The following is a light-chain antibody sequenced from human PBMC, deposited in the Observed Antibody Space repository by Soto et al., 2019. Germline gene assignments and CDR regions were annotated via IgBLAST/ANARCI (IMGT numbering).Light chain of an antibody. V-gene: IGKV3-15*01. Sequence: DIVVTQSPGPRSASPGERVTLSCRASQFVSSRLAWYQRRPGQVPRLLIYDTSTRAPGISARFSGSGSGTEFTLTISSLQSEDFAVYYCQEYIQWPPGMFGPGTKVDIK. CDR3: QEYIQWPPGM. CDR1: QFVSSR. J-gene: IGKJ1*01. CDR2: DTS.